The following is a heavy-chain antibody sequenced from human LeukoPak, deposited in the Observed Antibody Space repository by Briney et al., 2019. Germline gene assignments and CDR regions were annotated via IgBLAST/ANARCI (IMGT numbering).Heavy chain of an antibody. CDR1: GGSFSDYY. J-gene: IGHJ4*02. CDR2: INHSGST. CDR3: ARHSNGGDCSGGSCYVFDY. Sequence: PSETLSLTCAVYGGSFSDYYWSWIRQPPGKGLEWIGEINHSGSTNYNPSLKSRVTISVDTSKNQFSLKLSSVTAADTAVYYCARHSNGGDCSGGSCYVFDYWGQGTLVTASS. V-gene: IGHV4-34*01. D-gene: IGHD2-15*01.